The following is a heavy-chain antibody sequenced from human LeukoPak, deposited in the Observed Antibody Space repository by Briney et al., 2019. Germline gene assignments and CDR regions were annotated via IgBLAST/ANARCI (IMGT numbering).Heavy chain of an antibody. V-gene: IGHV5-51*03. CDR3: ARTYCGGDCYYSFFDY. CDR2: IYPGDSDA. J-gene: IGHJ4*02. D-gene: IGHD2-21*02. Sequence: PGESLKISCKGSGYSFTSYWIGWVRQMPGKGLEWMGIIYPGDSDARYSPSFQGQVTISADKSISTAYLQWSSLKASDTAMYYCARTYCGGDCYYSFFDYWGQGTLVIVSS. CDR1: GYSFTSYW.